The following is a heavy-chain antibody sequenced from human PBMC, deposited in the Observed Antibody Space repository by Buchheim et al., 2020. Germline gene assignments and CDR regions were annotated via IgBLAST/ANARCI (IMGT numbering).Heavy chain of an antibody. V-gene: IGHV1-2*02. J-gene: IGHJ4*02. CDR2: INPDSGGP. CDR3: ARTSSFDY. CDR1: GFTLTGYY. Sequence: QVQLVQSRAEVKKPGASVKVSCKASGFTLTGYYMHWVRQAPGQGLEWMGWINPDSGGPNYAQKFQGRVTMTRDPSINTAYLELSSLTSDDSAVYYCARTSSFDYWGQGTL.